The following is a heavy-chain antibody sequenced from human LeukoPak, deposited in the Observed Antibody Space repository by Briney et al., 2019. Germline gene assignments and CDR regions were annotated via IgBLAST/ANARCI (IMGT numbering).Heavy chain of an antibody. CDR1: GFTFSTYN. D-gene: IGHD2/OR15-2a*01. CDR2: IRSNSDGGAI. CDR3: ATDFYDST. V-gene: IGHV3-15*07. J-gene: IGHJ5*02. Sequence: GGSLRLSCVASGFTFSTYNMNWVRQAPGKGLEWVGRIRSNSDGGAIDYAAPVKGRFALSRDDSKNTLYLQMNSLQTEDTAMYYCATDFYDSTWGQGTLVTVSS.